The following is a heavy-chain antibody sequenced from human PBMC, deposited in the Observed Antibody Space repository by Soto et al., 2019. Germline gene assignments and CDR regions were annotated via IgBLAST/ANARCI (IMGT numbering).Heavy chain of an antibody. V-gene: IGHV2-5*02. CDR2: IYWDDDK. D-gene: IGHD3-3*01. Sequence: QITLNESGPTVVRPTETLPLPGRFSGFSLTTSGGGVGWIRQSPGKAPEWLAPIYWDDDKRYSASLKSRLTITKDTSKNQVVLTVSDLDPTDTATYYCAHRVLRTVFGLVTTTAIYFDFWGQGTPVAVSS. J-gene: IGHJ4*02. CDR3: AHRVLRTVFGLVTTTAIYFDF. CDR1: GFSLTTSGGG.